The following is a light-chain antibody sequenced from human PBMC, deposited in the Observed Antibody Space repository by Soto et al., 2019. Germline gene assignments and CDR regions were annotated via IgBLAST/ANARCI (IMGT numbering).Light chain of an antibody. V-gene: IGKV3-15*01. CDR3: HQYNNWPTT. J-gene: IGKJ1*01. Sequence: EMGMSQSPATLSVSPGERATLSCRASQSVSSNLAWHQQKPGQAPRLLIYGASTRATGIPARFSGSGSGTEFTLTISGLQSEDFAVYYCHQYNNWPTTFGQGTKVDFK. CDR1: QSVSSN. CDR2: GAS.